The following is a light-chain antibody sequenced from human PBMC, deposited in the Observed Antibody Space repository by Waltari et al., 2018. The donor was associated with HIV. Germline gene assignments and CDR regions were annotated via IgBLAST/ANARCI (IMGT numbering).Light chain of an antibody. V-gene: IGKV3-15*01. CDR1: QSISSN. J-gene: IGKJ1*01. Sequence: EIVMTQSPATLSVSQGERATLSCRARQSISSNLAGYQQRPGPPPRLLISGASTRATGLPARFSGSGSATEFTLIISRLPSEDFAVYYCQQYNNWPRTFGQGTKVEIK. CDR2: GAS. CDR3: QQYNNWPRT.